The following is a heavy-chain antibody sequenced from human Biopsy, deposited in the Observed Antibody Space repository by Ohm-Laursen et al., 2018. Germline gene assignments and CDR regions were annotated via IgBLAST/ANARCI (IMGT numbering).Heavy chain of an antibody. CDR2: INSDGSST. V-gene: IGHV3-74*01. J-gene: IGHJ4*02. CDR1: EFIFSRFW. D-gene: IGHD3-10*01. CDR3: TRAEAGSGSLLYFDY. Sequence: GSLRLSCAASEFIFSRFWMYWVRQAPGKGLVWVSRINSDGSSTNYADAVKGRFTISRDNAKNTVFLQMNSLRAEDTAVHYCTRAEAGSGSLLYFDYWGQGTLVTVSS.